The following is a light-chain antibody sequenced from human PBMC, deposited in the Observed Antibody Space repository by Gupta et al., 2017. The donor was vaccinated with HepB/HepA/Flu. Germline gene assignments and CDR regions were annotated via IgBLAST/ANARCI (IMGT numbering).Light chain of an antibody. CDR2: SRS. CDR1: QTISGAY. Sequence: IVLTQFPGTLPLSHGDRATLSCRASQTISGAYLAWYQQKPGQTPRLLIFSRSVRDTGLPYRFSGAGSGTDFTLTISRLEPEDFAVYYCQHHDGEFVTFGPGTKVEFK. J-gene: IGKJ3*01. V-gene: IGKV3-20*01. CDR3: QHHDGEFVT.